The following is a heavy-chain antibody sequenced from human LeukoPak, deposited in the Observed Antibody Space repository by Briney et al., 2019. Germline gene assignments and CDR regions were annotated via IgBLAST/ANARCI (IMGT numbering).Heavy chain of an antibody. Sequence: GGSLRLSCAASGFTLSDYYMSWIRQAPGKGLEWVSYSSSSGSTIYYADSVKRRFAISRDNAKNSLYLQMNSLRAEDTAVYYCARRRDFIDYWGQGTLVTVSS. J-gene: IGHJ4*02. D-gene: IGHD3/OR15-3a*01. CDR3: ARRRDFIDY. V-gene: IGHV3-11*01. CDR2: SSSSGSTI. CDR1: GFTLSDYY.